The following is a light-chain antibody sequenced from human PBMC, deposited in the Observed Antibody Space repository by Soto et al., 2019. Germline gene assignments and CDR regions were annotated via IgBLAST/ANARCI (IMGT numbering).Light chain of an antibody. CDR1: SSDVGGYNY. Sequence: QSVLTQPASVSGSPGQSITVSCTRTSSDVGGYNYVSWYQQHPGKVPQLMIYDVSNRPSGVSNRFSGSKSGNTASLTISGLKAEDEAAYYCSSYTSSNTYVFGTGTKVTVL. CDR3: SSYTSSNTYV. V-gene: IGLV2-14*01. CDR2: DVS. J-gene: IGLJ1*01.